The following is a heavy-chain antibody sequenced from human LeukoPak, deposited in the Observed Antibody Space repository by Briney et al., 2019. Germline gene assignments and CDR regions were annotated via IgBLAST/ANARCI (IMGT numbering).Heavy chain of an antibody. Sequence: GGSLRLSCAASGFTFSNAWMSWVRQAPGKGLAWVGRIKSKTDGGTTDYAAPVKGRFTISRDDSKNTLYLQMNSLKTEDTAAYYCTTEYYDYVWGSYPHYFDYWGQGTLVTVSS. V-gene: IGHV3-15*01. CDR3: TTEYYDYVWGSYPHYFDY. D-gene: IGHD3-16*02. J-gene: IGHJ4*02. CDR1: GFTFSNAW. CDR2: IKSKTDGGTT.